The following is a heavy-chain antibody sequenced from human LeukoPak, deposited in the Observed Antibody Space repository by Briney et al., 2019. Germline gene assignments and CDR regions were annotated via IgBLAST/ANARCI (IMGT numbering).Heavy chain of an antibody. D-gene: IGHD3-9*01. CDR2: IYYSGST. V-gene: IGHV4-34*01. J-gene: IGHJ5*02. Sequence: SETLSLTCAVYGGSFSGYYWSWIRQPPGKGLEWIGSIYYSGSTYYNPSLKSRVTISVDTSKNQFSLKLSSVTAADTAVYYCARDYDILTGPTVNWFDPWGQGTLVTVSS. CDR3: ARDYDILTGPTVNWFDP. CDR1: GGSFSGYY.